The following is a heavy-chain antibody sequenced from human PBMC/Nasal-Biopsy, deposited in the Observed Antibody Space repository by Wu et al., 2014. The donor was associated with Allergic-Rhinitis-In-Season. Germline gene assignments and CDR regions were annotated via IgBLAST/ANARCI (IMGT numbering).Heavy chain of an antibody. J-gene: IGHJ4*02. D-gene: IGHD1-26*01. Sequence: LRLSCAASGFTFGDYAMSWVRQAPGKGLEWVGFIRSKAYGGTTEYAASVKGRFTISRDDSKSIAYLQMNSLKTEDTAVYYCAKQANKYSGSYPDYWAEGALAHRLL. CDR2: IRSKAYGGTT. CDR3: AKQANKYSGSYPDY. CDR1: GFTFGDYA. V-gene: IGHV3-49*04.